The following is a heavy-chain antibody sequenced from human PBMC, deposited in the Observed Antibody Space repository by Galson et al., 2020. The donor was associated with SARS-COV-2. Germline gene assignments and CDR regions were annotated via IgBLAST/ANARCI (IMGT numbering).Heavy chain of an antibody. V-gene: IGHV1-2*02. D-gene: IGHD2-2*01. CDR3: ARDDQGDIVVVPAAMVA. Sequence: ASAKVSCKASGYTFTGYYMHWVRQAPGQGLEWMGWINPNSGGTNYAQKFQGRVTMTRDTSISTAYMELSRLRSDDTAVYYCARDDQGDIVVVPAAMVAWGQGTLVTVSS. J-gene: IGHJ4*02. CDR1: GYTFTGYY. CDR2: INPNSGGT.